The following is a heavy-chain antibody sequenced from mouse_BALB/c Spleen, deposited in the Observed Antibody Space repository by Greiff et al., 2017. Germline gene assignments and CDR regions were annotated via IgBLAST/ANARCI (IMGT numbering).Heavy chain of an antibody. J-gene: IGHJ3*01. CDR2: ISSGGSYT. D-gene: IGHD2-14*01. CDR3: ARAYRYDV. V-gene: IGHV5-9-4*01. CDR1: GFTFSSYA. Sequence: EVQRVESGGGLVKPGGSLKLSCAASGFTFSSYAMSWVRQSPEKRLEWVAEISSGGSYTYYPDTVTGRFTISSDNAKNTLYLEMSSLRSEDTAMYYCARAYRYDVWGQGTLVTVSA.